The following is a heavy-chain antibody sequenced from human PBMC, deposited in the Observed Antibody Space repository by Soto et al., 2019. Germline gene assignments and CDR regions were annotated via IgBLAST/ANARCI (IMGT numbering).Heavy chain of an antibody. V-gene: IGHV3-23*01. Sequence: GGSLRLSCAASGFTFSSYAMSWVRQAPGKGLKWVSAISGSGGSTYYADSVKGRFTISRDNSKNTLYLQMNSLRAEDTAVYYCAKSSSSPSWGYYYGMDVWGQGTTVTVSS. CDR2: ISGSGGST. CDR3: AKSSSSPSWGYYYGMDV. CDR1: GFTFSSYA. J-gene: IGHJ6*02. D-gene: IGHD6-13*01.